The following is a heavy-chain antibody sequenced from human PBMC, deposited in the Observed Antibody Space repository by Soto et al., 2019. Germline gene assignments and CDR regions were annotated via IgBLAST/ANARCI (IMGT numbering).Heavy chain of an antibody. D-gene: IGHD2-15*01. CDR3: ATMAGCSGGSCQLPRRSYFHX. CDR1: GYTLTELS. J-gene: IGHJ4*02. CDR2: FDPEDGET. V-gene: IGHV1-24*01. Sequence: ASVKVSGNVSGYTLTELSMHWVRQAPGKGLEWMGVFDPEDGETIYAQRFQGRVTMTEETSTDPDYMELRSLRSEDTAVYYCATMAGCSGGSCQLPRRSYFHXWGQVTLVTVSX.